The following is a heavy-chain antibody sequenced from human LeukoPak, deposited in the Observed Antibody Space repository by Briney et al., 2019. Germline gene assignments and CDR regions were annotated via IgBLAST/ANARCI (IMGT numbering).Heavy chain of an antibody. V-gene: IGHV3-7*01. D-gene: IGHD2/OR15-2a*01. J-gene: IGHJ3*02. CDR2: IKRDGSER. CDR1: GFTFSAYW. Sequence: TGGSPRLSCAASGFTFSAYWMTWVRQAPGKGLQWVANIKRDGSERQYGASVKGRFTISRDNADKSLYLQMNSLRAEDTAVYYCARDPASNSCEWGAFDIWGQGTMVTVSS. CDR3: ARDPASNSCEWGAFDI.